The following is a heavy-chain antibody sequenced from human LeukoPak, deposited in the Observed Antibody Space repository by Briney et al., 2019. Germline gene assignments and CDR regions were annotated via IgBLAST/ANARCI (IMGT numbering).Heavy chain of an antibody. D-gene: IGHD3-3*01. J-gene: IGHJ5*02. CDR2: ISVYNGNT. CDR3: ARGVPYYDFWSGYERLDP. CDR1: GYRFSSYG. V-gene: IGHV1-18*01. Sequence: ASVKVSCKASGYRFSSYGISWVRQAPGQGLEWMGLISVYNGNTNYAQKLQGRVTMTTDTSTSTAYMELRSLRSDDTAVYYCARGVPYYDFWSGYERLDPWGQGTLVTVSS.